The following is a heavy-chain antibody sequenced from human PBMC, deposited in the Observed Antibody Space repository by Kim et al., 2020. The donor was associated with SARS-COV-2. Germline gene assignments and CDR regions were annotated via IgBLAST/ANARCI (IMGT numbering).Heavy chain of an antibody. J-gene: IGHJ1*01. D-gene: IGHD3-22*01. V-gene: IGHV3-48*03. CDR1: GFTFNSYE. Sequence: GGSLRLSCAASGFTFNSYEMNWVRQAPGKGLEWVSYISGSGGTKNYAASVKGRFTISRDNTKNSLYLQMTSLSAEDTAVYYCARYPSNPLYYDSTGFYSYFQHWGQGTLGNVSS. CDR3: ARYPSNPLYYDSTGFYSYFQH. CDR2: ISGSGGTK.